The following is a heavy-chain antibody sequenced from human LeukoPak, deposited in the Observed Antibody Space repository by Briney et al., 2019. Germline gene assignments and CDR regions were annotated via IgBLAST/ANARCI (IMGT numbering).Heavy chain of an antibody. CDR3: ARDSFGGIVLWPVDY. J-gene: IGHJ4*02. D-gene: IGHD5-18*01. Sequence: GGSLRLSCAASGFHFYNYALNWLRPAPGKGRVGVSSISRTSTYIYNTASVKGPFTISRDNAKNSLYRQMHSPTAEDTAVYYRARDSFGGIVLWPVDYWGQGTLVIVSS. CDR2: ISRTSTYI. CDR1: GFHFYNYA. V-gene: IGHV3-21*01.